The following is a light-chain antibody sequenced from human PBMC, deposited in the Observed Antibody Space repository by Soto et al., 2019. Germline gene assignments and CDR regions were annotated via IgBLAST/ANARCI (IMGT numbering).Light chain of an antibody. V-gene: IGKV1-5*03. J-gene: IGKJ1*01. CDR1: ESVGGH. CDR2: EAS. CDR3: QQYNNWPS. Sequence: IQITQSPNTLSASVGDSVSFTCRASESVGGHLAWYQQKPGNAPKLLIYEASALESGVPSRFSGSGYGTEFTLTINGLLPEDFVTYYCQQYNNWPSFGQGTKVDIK.